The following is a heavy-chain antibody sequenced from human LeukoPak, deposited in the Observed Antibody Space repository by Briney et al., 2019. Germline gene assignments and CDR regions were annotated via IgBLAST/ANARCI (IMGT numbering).Heavy chain of an antibody. Sequence: PGRSLRLSCAASGFTFDNYAMNWVRQAPGKGLEWVSGISWNSGSIGYADSVKGRFTISRDNAKNSLYLQMNSLRAEDTALYYCAKVGDSSGYYNPYFDYWGQGTLVTVSS. D-gene: IGHD3-22*01. J-gene: IGHJ4*02. CDR2: ISWNSGSI. V-gene: IGHV3-9*01. CDR1: GFTFDNYA. CDR3: AKVGDSSGYYNPYFDY.